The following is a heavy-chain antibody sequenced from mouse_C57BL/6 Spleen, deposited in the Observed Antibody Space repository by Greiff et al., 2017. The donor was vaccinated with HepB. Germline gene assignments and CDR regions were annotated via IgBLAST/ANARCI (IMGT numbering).Heavy chain of an antibody. V-gene: IGHV5-4*03. D-gene: IGHD2-4*01. CDR1: GFTFSSYA. Sequence: EVMLVESGGGLVKPGGSLKLSCAASGFTFSSYAMSWVRQTPEKRLEWVATISDGGSYTYYPDNVKGRFTISRDNAKNNLYLQMSHLKSEDTAMYYCARGTYDYDEEDYYFDYWGQCTTLTVSS. CDR3: ARGTYDYDEEDYYFDY. CDR2: ISDGGSYT. J-gene: IGHJ2*01.